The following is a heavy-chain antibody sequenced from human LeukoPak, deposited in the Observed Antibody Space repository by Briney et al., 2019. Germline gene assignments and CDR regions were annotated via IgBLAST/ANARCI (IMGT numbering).Heavy chain of an antibody. V-gene: IGHV4-39*01. CDR3: ARQGGITMIVVVSGDAFDV. J-gene: IGHJ3*01. Sequence: SETLSLTCTVSGGSVSSDNYYWGWIRQPPGKGLEWIGSIYYSVNTYYNPSLKSRLTIFGDTSKNQFSLKLSSVTAADTAVYYCARQGGITMIVVVSGDAFDVWGQGTMVTVSS. CDR2: IYYSVNT. D-gene: IGHD3-22*01. CDR1: GGSVSSDNYY.